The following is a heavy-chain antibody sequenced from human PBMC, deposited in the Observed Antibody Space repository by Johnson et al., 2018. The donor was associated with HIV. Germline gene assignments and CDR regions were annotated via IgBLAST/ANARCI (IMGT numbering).Heavy chain of an antibody. CDR3: ARVLTTRGAFDI. Sequence: QVQLVESGGGVVQPGRSLRLSCAASGFTFSSYGMHWVRQAPGKGLEWVAVIWYDGSNKYYADSVKGRFTISRDNSKNTLYLQMNSLRAEDTAVYYCARVLTTRGAFDIWGQGTMVTVSS. CDR1: GFTFSSYG. D-gene: IGHD3-9*01. CDR2: IWYDGSNK. J-gene: IGHJ3*02. V-gene: IGHV3-30*19.